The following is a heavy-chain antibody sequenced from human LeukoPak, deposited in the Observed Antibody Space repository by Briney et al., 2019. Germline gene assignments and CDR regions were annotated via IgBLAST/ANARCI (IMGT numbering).Heavy chain of an antibody. CDR2: ISYDGSNK. D-gene: IGHD3-10*01. Sequence: GGSLRLSCAASGFTFSSYAMHWVRQAPGKGLEWVAVISYDGSNKYYADSVKGRFTISRDNSKNTLYLQMNSLRSDDTAVYYCARDNPPPYGSGSPWFDPWGQGTLVTVSS. V-gene: IGHV3-30-3*01. J-gene: IGHJ5*02. CDR1: GFTFSSYA. CDR3: ARDNPPPYGSGSPWFDP.